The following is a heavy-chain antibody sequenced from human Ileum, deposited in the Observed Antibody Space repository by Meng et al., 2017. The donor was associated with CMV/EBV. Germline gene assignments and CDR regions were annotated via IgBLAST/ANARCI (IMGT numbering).Heavy chain of an antibody. CDR2: VHNNGGT. CDR3: AKDLPRGPSDY. D-gene: IGHD3-10*01. CDR1: CASFNNDNGY. J-gene: IGHJ4*02. Sequence: HRQLQGSGPGLVNPSAALSLICTLACASFNNDNGYWAWIRQSPGKGLEWIGSVHNNGGTYHNPSLRSRVTISVDTSKHQFSLRMNSVTAADTAIYYCAKDLPRGPSDYWSQGTLVTVSS. V-gene: IGHV4-39*07.